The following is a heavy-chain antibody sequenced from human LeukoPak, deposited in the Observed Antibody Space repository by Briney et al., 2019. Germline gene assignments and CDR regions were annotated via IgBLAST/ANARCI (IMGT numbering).Heavy chain of an antibody. D-gene: IGHD6-19*01. CDR1: GFTFSCCG. CDR3: ARDSPQGGSSAWPFDP. CDR2: IWCNSRDQ. Sequence: SLLLSCTASGFTFSCCGMHWVRPAPGKGLEWVATIWCNSRDQYYADSVKSRFTISRDNSKNTLYLQMYSLRAEDTAVYYCARDSPQGGSSAWPFDPWGQGTVVTVSS. J-gene: IGHJ5*02. V-gene: IGHV3-33*01.